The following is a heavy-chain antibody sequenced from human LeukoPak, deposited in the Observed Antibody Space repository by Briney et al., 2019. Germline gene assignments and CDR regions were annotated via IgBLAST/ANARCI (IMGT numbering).Heavy chain of an antibody. V-gene: IGHV4-38-2*02. D-gene: IGHD2/OR15-2a*01. Sequence: SETLSLTCTVSGYSISSGYYWGWIRQPPGKGLEWIGSIYHSGSTYYNPSLKSRVTISVDTSKNQFSLKLSSVTAADTAVYYCASSMTLSYYYYYMDVWGKGTTVTVSS. CDR3: ASSMTLSYYYYYMDV. CDR1: GYSISSGYY. J-gene: IGHJ6*03. CDR2: IYHSGST.